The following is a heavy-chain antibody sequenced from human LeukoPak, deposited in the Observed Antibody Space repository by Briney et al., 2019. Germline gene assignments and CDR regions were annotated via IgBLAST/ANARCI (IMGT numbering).Heavy chain of an antibody. J-gene: IGHJ5*02. CDR2: INPNSGDT. CDR3: ARGMPDWFAP. CDR1: GYTFTSYG. V-gene: IGHV1-2*04. D-gene: IGHD2-2*01. Sequence: ASVKVSCKASGYTFTSYGISWVRQAPGQGLEWMGWINPNSGDTDYAQKFQGWVTMTRDTSITTAYMELSGLKSDDTAVYYCARGMPDWFAPWGQGTLVTVSS.